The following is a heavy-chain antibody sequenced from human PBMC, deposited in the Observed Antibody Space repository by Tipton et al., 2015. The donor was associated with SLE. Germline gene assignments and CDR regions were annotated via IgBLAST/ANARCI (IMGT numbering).Heavy chain of an antibody. CDR1: GGSISSSSYY. D-gene: IGHD3-16*02. V-gene: IGHV4-39*07. CDR3: ARGPGGGLSAEYFQH. J-gene: IGHJ1*01. CDR2: IYYSGST. Sequence: TLSLTCTVSGGSISSSSYYWGWIRQPPGKGLEWIGSIYYSGSTYYNPSLKSRVTISVDTSKNQFSLKLSSVTAADTAVYYCARGPGGGLSAEYFQHWGQGTLVTVSS.